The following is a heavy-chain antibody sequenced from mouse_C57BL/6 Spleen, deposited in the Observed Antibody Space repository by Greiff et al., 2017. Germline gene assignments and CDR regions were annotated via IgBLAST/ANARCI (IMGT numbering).Heavy chain of an antibody. Sequence: VQLQQSGAELVRPGSSVKMSCKTSGYTFTSYGINWVKQRPGQGLEWIGYIYLGNGYTEYNQKFKGKATLTSDTSSSTAYMQLISLTSGDSAIDFCARSWNEYDIDYWGQGTSVTVSS. J-gene: IGHJ4*01. CDR2: IYLGNGYT. V-gene: IGHV1-58*01. CDR1: GYTFTSYG. CDR3: ARSWNEYDIDY.